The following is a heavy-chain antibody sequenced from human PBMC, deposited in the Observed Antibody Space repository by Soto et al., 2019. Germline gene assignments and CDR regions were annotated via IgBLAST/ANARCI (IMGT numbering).Heavy chain of an antibody. D-gene: IGHD6-19*01. J-gene: IGHJ6*02. Sequence: QVQLVQAGAEVKKPGAAVKVSCKASGYTFTSYGISWVRQAPGQGLEWMGWISAYNGNTNYAQKLQGRVTMTTDTSTSTAYMELRSLRSDDTAVYYCARDSGRDSSGWFGNYFYGMDVLGPGTPVTVSS. CDR1: GYTFTSYG. CDR2: ISAYNGNT. V-gene: IGHV1-18*01. CDR3: ARDSGRDSSGWFGNYFYGMDV.